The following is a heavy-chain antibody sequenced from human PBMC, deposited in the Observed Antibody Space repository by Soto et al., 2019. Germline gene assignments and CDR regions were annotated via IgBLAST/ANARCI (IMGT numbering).Heavy chain of an antibody. CDR1: GFTFSSYA. Sequence: EVQLLESGGGLVQPGGSLRLSCAASGFTFSSYAMSWVRQAPGKGLEWVSAISGSGGSTYYADSVKGRFTISRDNSQNTLYLQMNSLRAEDTAIYYCAKAYSSSWYFNWFDPWGQGTLVTVSS. D-gene: IGHD6-13*01. CDR3: AKAYSSSWYFNWFDP. J-gene: IGHJ5*02. CDR2: ISGSGGST. V-gene: IGHV3-23*01.